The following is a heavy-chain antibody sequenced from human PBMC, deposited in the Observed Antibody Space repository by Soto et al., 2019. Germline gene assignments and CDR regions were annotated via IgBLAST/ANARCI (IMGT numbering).Heavy chain of an antibody. V-gene: IGHV3-21*01. Sequence: GGSLRLSCAASGFPFSSYSMNWVRQAPGKGLEWVSSISSSSSYIYYADSVKGRFTISRDNAKNSLYLQMNSLRAEDTAVYYCARDNSLDYYDSSGYLVDAFDIWGQGTMVTVSS. J-gene: IGHJ3*02. CDR1: GFPFSSYS. CDR2: ISSSSSYI. D-gene: IGHD3-22*01. CDR3: ARDNSLDYYDSSGYLVDAFDI.